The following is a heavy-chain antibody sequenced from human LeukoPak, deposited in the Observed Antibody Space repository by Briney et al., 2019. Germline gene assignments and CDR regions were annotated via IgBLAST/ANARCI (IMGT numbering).Heavy chain of an antibody. CDR3: ARESREMATLIDY. D-gene: IGHD5-24*01. J-gene: IGHJ4*02. CDR2: ISSSGSSK. Sequence: PGGSLRLSCAASGFTFNSYEMNWVRQAPGKGLEWISYISSSGSSKYYADSVRGRFTISRDNAKNSLFLEMNSLRAEDTAVYHCARESREMATLIDYWGLGTLVTVSS. V-gene: IGHV3-48*03. CDR1: GFTFNSYE.